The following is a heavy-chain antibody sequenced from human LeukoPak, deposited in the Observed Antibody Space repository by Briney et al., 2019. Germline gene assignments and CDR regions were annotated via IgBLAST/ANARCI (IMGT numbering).Heavy chain of an antibody. V-gene: IGHV1-69*05. CDR1: GGTFSSYA. CDR3: ARDLGGSYR. J-gene: IGHJ4*02. Sequence: RRASVKVSCKASGGTFSSYAISWVRQAPGQGLEWMGRIIPIFGTANYAQKFQGRVTITTDESTSTAHMELSSLRSEDTAVYYCARDLGGSYRWGQGTLVTVSS. CDR2: IIPIFGTA. D-gene: IGHD1-26*01.